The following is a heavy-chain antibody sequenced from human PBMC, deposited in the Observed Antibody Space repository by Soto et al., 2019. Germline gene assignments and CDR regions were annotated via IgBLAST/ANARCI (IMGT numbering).Heavy chain of an antibody. J-gene: IGHJ4*02. V-gene: IGHV3-23*01. D-gene: IGHD3-10*01. Sequence: GGSLRLSCAASGFTFSSYAMSWVRQAPGKGLEWVSAISGSGDSTYYADSVKGRFTISRDNSKNTLYLQMNSLRAEDTAVYYCAPSRSYGSFDYWGQGTLVTVSS. CDR1: GFTFSSYA. CDR3: APSRSYGSFDY. CDR2: ISGSGDST.